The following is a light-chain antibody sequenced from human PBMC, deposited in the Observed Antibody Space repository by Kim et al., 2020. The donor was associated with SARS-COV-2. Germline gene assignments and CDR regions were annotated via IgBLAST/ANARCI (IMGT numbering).Light chain of an antibody. CDR1: SLRNFY. J-gene: IGLJ2*01. CDR2: GRN. Sequence: SSELTQDPAVSVALGQTVNITCRGDSLRNFYTSWYQQRPGQAPLLVIYGRNTRPSGIPDRLSGSASGDTASLTITGAQAEDEAKYYCSSRDSNSYVVFGGGTQVTVL. CDR3: SSRDSNSYVV. V-gene: IGLV3-19*01.